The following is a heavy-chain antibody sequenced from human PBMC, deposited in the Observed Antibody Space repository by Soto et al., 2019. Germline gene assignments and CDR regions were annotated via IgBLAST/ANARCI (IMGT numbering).Heavy chain of an antibody. CDR1: GFTFNIAW. Sequence: GESLKISCEASGFTFNIAWMSWVRQSPGKGLEWVGLIKSKTDGGTTDYVAPVKDRFTISRDDSKNMLYLQMNSLKTEDTAVYYCATGPPFDYWGQGTQVTVSS. J-gene: IGHJ4*02. V-gene: IGHV3-15*01. CDR3: ATGPPFDY. CDR2: IKSKTDGGTT.